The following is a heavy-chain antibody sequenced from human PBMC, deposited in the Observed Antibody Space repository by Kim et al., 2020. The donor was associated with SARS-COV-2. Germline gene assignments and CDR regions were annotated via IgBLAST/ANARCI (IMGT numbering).Heavy chain of an antibody. V-gene: IGHV1-3*01. CDR3: ATDGQMTISYYFDY. Sequence: ASVKVSCKASGYTFTRYAMHWVRQAPGQRLEWMGWINAGNSNTKYSQKFQGRVTITRDTSATTVYMELSSLRSEDTAGYYCATDGQMTISYYFDYWGQGT. D-gene: IGHD4-17*01. CDR2: INAGNSNT. J-gene: IGHJ4*02. CDR1: GYTFTRYA.